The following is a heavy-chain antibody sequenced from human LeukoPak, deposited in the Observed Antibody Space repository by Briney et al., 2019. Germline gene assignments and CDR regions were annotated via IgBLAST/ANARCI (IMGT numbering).Heavy chain of an antibody. V-gene: IGHV4-4*09. CDR3: ARRYYDSSGYYYFDY. D-gene: IGHD3-22*01. J-gene: IGHJ4*02. CDR2: IYTSGST. CDR1: GGSISSYY. Sequence: SENLSLTCTVSGGSISSYYWSWIRQPPGKGLEWIGYIYTSGSTNYNPSLKSRVTISVDTSKNQFSLKLSSVTAADTAVYYCARRYYDSSGYYYFDYWGQGTLVTVSS.